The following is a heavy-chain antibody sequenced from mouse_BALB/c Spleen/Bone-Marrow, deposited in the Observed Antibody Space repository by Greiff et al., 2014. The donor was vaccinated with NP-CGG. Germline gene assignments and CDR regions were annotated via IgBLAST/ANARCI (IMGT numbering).Heavy chain of an antibody. CDR3: ASYRYGWYFDV. J-gene: IGHJ1*01. Sequence: VQLQQSGAELVKPGASVKLSCTASGFNIKDTYLHWVKQRPEQGLDWIGRIDPAIFTKYDPKFQGKAAITADTSSNTAYLHLSSLTSEDTAVYYCASYRYGWYFDVWGAGTTVTVSS. V-gene: IGHV14-3*02. D-gene: IGHD2-14*01. CDR1: GFNIKDTY. CDR2: IDPAIFT.